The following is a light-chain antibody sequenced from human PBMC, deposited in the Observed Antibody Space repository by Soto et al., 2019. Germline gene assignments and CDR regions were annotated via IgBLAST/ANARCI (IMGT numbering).Light chain of an antibody. CDR1: SSDVGGYNY. CDR3: SSYPSSSTLYV. J-gene: IGLJ1*01. CDR2: DVS. V-gene: IGLV2-14*01. Sequence: QSALTQPASVSRSPGQSITISCTGTSSDVGGYNYVSWYQQHPGKAPKLMIYDVSNRPSGVSNRFSGSKSGNTASLTISGLQAEDEADYYCSSYPSSSTLYVFGTGTKVTVL.